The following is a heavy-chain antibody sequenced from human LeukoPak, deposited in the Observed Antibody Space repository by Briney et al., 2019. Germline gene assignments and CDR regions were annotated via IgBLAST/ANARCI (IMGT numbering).Heavy chain of an antibody. Sequence: ASETLSLTCTVSGGSISSHYWSWLRQPPGKGLEWIGYIYYSGSTNYNPSLKSRVTISVDTSKNQFSLKLSSVTAADTAVYYCARDGSNDILTGYSYYFDYWGQGTLVTVSS. J-gene: IGHJ4*02. CDR1: GGSISSHY. D-gene: IGHD3-9*01. V-gene: IGHV4-59*11. CDR2: IYYSGST. CDR3: ARDGSNDILTGYSYYFDY.